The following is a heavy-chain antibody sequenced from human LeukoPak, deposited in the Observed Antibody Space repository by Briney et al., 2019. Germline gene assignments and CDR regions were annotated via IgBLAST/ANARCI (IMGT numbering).Heavy chain of an antibody. CDR2: IRHDGNTK. J-gene: IGHJ4*02. V-gene: IGHV3-30*02. CDR3: AKLGGRSSDYYFDY. Sequence: GGSLRLTCAASGFTFSNFGMHWVRQTPGKGLEWVACIRHDGNTKYYAESVKGRFTISRDNSKNTLYLQMNSLRAEDTAVYYCAKLGGRSSDYYFDYWGQGTPVTVSS. CDR1: GFTFSNFG. D-gene: IGHD1-26*01.